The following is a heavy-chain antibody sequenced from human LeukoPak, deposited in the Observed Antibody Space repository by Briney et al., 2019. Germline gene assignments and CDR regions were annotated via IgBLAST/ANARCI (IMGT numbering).Heavy chain of an antibody. CDR2: MNPNSGDR. V-gene: IGHV1-8*01. J-gene: IGHJ4*02. CDR1: GYTFTSYD. Sequence: ASVKVSCKASGYTFTSYDINWVRQATGQGLKWMGWMNPNSGDRGYAQTFQGRVTMTRDTSINTTYMELISLRSEDTAVYYCARGTMSLRSGSKPLDYWGQGTPVTVSS. D-gene: IGHD3-10*01. CDR3: ARGTMSLRSGSKPLDY.